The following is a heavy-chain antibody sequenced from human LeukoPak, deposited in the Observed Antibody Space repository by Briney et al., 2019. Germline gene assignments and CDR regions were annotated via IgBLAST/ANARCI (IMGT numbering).Heavy chain of an antibody. CDR3: ARDYGGSSPFDY. J-gene: IGHJ4*02. CDR1: GFTFSSYE. Sequence: GGSLRLSCAASGFTFSSYEVNWVRQAPGKGLEWVSYISSSDSTIYYADSVKGRFTISRDNAKNSLYLQMNSLRAGDTAVYYCARDYGGSSPFDYWGQGTLVTVSS. CDR2: ISSSDSTI. D-gene: IGHD4-23*01. V-gene: IGHV3-48*03.